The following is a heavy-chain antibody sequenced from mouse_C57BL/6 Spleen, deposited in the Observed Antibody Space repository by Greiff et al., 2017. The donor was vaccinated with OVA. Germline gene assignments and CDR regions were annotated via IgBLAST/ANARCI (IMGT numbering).Heavy chain of an antibody. D-gene: IGHD2-2*01. CDR1: GFTFTDYY. J-gene: IGHJ4*01. Sequence: DVMLVESGGGLVQPGGSLSLSCAASGFTFTDYYMSWVRQPPGKALEWLGFIRNKANGYTTEYSASVKGRFTISRDNSHSILYLQMNALRAEDSATYYCTRYCGYDLDYWGQGTSVTVSS. CDR3: TRYCGYDLDY. CDR2: IRNKANGYTT. V-gene: IGHV7-3*01.